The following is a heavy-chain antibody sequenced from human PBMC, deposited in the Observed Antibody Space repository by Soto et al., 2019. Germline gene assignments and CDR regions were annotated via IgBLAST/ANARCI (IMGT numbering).Heavy chain of an antibody. J-gene: IGHJ6*02. D-gene: IGHD3-9*01. V-gene: IGHV4-31*11. CDR2: ISYTGST. CDR3: ASSPHILTGYPTYYGIDV. Sequence: PSETLSLTCAVSGGSISSGGYFWSWIRQHSGKGLEWIGYISYTGSTYYNPSLKSRVTISVDTSKNQFSLNLRSVTAADTAVYYCASSPHILTGYPTYYGIDVWGQGTTVTVSS. CDR1: GGSISSGGYF.